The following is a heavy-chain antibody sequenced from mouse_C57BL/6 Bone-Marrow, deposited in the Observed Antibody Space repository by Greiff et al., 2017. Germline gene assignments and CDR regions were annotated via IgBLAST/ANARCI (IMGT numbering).Heavy chain of an antibody. V-gene: IGHV5-16*01. Sequence: EVHLVESDGGLVQPGSSMKLSCTASGFTFSDYYMAWVRQVPEKGLEWVANINYDGSSTYYLDSLKSRFIITRDNAKNILYMHMRSLKSRNTATDYCARDTGERRYFDVWGTGTTVTVSS. J-gene: IGHJ1*03. CDR2: INYDGSST. CDR1: GFTFSDYY. CDR3: ARDTGERRYFDV. D-gene: IGHD1-1*01.